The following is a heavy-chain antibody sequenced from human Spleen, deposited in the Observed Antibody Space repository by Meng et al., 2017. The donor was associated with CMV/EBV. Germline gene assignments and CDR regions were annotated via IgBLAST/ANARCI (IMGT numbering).Heavy chain of an antibody. CDR3: AREGDLQWKCFDY. CDR1: GFTFDGYA. J-gene: IGHJ4*02. CDR2: ISWNSGSL. D-gene: IGHD6-19*01. Sequence: GGSLRLSCGASGFTFDGYAMHWVRQAPGKGPEWVSGISWNSGSLGYAASVKGRFTISRDNAKNSLYLQVNSLRAEDTAVYYCAREGDLQWKCFDYWGQGTLVTVSS. V-gene: IGHV3-9*01.